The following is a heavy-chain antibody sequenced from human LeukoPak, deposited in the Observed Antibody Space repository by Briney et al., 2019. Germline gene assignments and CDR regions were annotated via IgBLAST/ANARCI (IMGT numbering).Heavy chain of an antibody. CDR3: AKSGGGTTSVDWFDP. CDR1: GFTFSSYA. J-gene: IGHJ5*02. Sequence: GSLRLSCAASGFTFSSYAMSWVRQAPGKGLEWVSAISGSGGSTYYADSVKGRFTISRDNSKNTLYLQMNSLRAEDTAVYYCAKSGGGTTSVDWFDPWGLGTLVTVSS. V-gene: IGHV3-23*01. CDR2: ISGSGGST. D-gene: IGHD4-23*01.